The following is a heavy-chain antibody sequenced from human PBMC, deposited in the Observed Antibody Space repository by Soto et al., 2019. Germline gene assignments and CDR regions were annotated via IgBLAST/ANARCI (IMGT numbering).Heavy chain of an antibody. CDR3: ARDRGSYALVY. Sequence: QVQLVQSGAEVKKPGASVKVSCKASGYTFTSHGISWVRQAPGQGLEWMGWISANNGNTNYAQKLQGRVTMTRDTTTSTAYMELRSLTSDDTAVYYCARDRGSYALVYWGQGTLVTVSS. V-gene: IGHV1-18*01. J-gene: IGHJ4*02. D-gene: IGHD1-26*01. CDR2: ISANNGNT. CDR1: GYTFTSHG.